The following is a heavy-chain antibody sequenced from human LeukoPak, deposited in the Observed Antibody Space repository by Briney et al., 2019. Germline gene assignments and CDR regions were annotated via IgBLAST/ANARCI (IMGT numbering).Heavy chain of an antibody. V-gene: IGHV3-21*01. CDR3: ARVASSTSGGYYYYYMDV. CDR2: ISSSSSYI. CDR1: GFTFSSYA. J-gene: IGHJ6*03. Sequence: PGGSLRLSCAASGFTFSSYAMSWVRQAPGKGLEWVSSISSSSSYIYYADSVKGRFTISRDNAKNSLYLQMNSLRAEDTAVYYCARVASSTSGGYYYYYMDVWGKGITVTVSS. D-gene: IGHD2-2*01.